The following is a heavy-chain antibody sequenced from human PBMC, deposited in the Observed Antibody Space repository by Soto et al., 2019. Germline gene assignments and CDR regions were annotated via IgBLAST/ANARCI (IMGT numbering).Heavy chain of an antibody. D-gene: IGHD3-10*01. J-gene: IGHJ5*02. V-gene: IGHV4-31*03. CDR3: ARDGLGELSWFDP. Sequence: PSETLSLTCTVSGGSISSGGYYWSWIRQHPGKGLEWIGYIYYSGSTYYNPSLKSRVTISVDTSKNQFSLKLSSVTAADTAVYYCARDGLGELSWFDPWGQGTLVTVSS. CDR1: GGSISSGGYY. CDR2: IYYSGST.